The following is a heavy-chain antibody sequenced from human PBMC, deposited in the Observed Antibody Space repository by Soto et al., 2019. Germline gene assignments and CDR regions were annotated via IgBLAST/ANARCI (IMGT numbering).Heavy chain of an antibody. CDR1: GYGFTTYG. CDR3: ARGSYGDY. Sequence: QVHLVQSGAEVKKPGASVKVSCKGSGYGFTTYGITWVRQAPGQGLEWMAWISAHNGNTNYAQKLQGRVTVTRDTSTSTAYTELRSLRSDDTAVYYCARGSYGDYWGQGALVPVSS. D-gene: IGHD1-26*01. J-gene: IGHJ4*02. V-gene: IGHV1-18*01. CDR2: ISAHNGNT.